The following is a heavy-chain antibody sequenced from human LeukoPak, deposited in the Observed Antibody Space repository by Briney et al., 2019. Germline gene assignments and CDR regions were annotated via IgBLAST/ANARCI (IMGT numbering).Heavy chain of an antibody. J-gene: IGHJ5*02. CDR2: INPNSGGT. D-gene: IGHD3-9*01. CDR3: ARLTGYSSESWFDP. Sequence: ASVKVSCKASGYTFTDYFMNWVRQAPGQGLEWMGWINPNSGGTNYAQKFQGRVTMTRDTSISTAYMELSRLRSDDTAVYYCARLTGYSSESWFDPWGQGTLVTVSS. V-gene: IGHV1-2*02. CDR1: GYTFTDYF.